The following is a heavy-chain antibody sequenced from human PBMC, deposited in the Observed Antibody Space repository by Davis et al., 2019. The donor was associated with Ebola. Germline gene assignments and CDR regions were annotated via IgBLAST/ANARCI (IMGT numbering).Heavy chain of an antibody. CDR1: GGSFSGYY. CDR2: INHSGST. J-gene: IGHJ3*02. D-gene: IGHD1-26*01. Sequence: PSETLSLTCAVYGGSFSGYYWSWIRQPPGKGLEWIGEINHSGSTNYNPSLKSRVTISVDTSKNQFSLKLSSVTAADTAVYYCARGRIVGATGDAFDIWGQGTMVTVSS. V-gene: IGHV4-34*01. CDR3: ARGRIVGATGDAFDI.